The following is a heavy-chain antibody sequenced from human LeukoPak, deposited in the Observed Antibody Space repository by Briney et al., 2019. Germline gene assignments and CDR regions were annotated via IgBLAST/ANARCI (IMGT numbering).Heavy chain of an antibody. V-gene: IGHV4-39*01. CDR3: ARTYNYDSSGYLQQGFDY. CDR1: GGSISSSSYY. CDR2: IYYSGST. J-gene: IGHJ4*02. Sequence: SETLSLTCTVSGGSISSSSYYWGWIRQPPGEGLEWIGSIYYSGSTYYNPSLKSRVTISVDTSKNKFSLKLSSVTAADTAVYYCARTYNYDSSGYLQQGFDYWGQGTLVTVSS. D-gene: IGHD3-22*01.